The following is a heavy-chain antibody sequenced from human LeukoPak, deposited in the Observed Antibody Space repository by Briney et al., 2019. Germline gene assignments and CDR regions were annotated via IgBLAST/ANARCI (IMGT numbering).Heavy chain of an antibody. CDR1: GFTFSSYA. Sequence: GGSLRLSCAASGFTFSSYALSWVRQAPGKGLEWVSFISGGGDSTYYPDSVRGRFTVSRDNYKNTLYLQINSLRAGDTAVYYCAKDGGPLRGAFDSWGQGTLVTVSS. J-gene: IGHJ4*02. V-gene: IGHV3-23*01. CDR3: AKDGGPLRGAFDS. D-gene: IGHD3-10*01. CDR2: ISGGGDST.